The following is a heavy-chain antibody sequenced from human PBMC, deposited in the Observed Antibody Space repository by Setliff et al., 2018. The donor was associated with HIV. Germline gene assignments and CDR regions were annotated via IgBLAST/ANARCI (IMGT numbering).Heavy chain of an antibody. V-gene: IGHV4-59*01. CDR3: ASMYCSGGNCFPDY. CDR1: GGSISTYY. CDR2: IYYTGNT. Sequence: SETLSLTCTVSGGSISTYYWSWIRQPPGKGLEWIGYIYYTGNTNYNPSLKSRVTISIDTAKNQFSLKLISVTAADTAVFYCASMYCSGGNCFPDYWGQGALVTVSS. J-gene: IGHJ4*02. D-gene: IGHD2-15*01.